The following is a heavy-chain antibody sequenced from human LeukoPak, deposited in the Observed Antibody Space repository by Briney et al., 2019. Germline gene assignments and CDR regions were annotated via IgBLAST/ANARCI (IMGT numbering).Heavy chain of an antibody. V-gene: IGHV4-39*07. J-gene: IGHJ6*03. Sequence: PSENPSLNCTVSGGSISSSRYHWGWNRPPPGKGLEWIGSIYYSGSTYYNPSLKSRVTISVDTSKNQFSLKLSSVTAADTAVYYCARDDMDVWGKGTTVTVSS. CDR2: IYYSGST. CDR1: GGSISSSRYH. CDR3: ARDDMDV.